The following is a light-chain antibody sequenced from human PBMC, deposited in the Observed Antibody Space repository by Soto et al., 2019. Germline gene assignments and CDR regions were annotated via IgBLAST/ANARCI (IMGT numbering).Light chain of an antibody. V-gene: IGKV3-11*01. CDR1: QSVGKY. CDR2: DAS. J-gene: IGKJ1*01. CDR3: QQRGNRPPWT. Sequence: VMTQSPATLSASPGERATLSCRASQSVGKYLVWYQQKPGQAPRLLIYDASNRATGIPARFSGSGSGTDFTLTISSLEPEDFAVYYCQQRGNRPPWTFGQGTKVDI.